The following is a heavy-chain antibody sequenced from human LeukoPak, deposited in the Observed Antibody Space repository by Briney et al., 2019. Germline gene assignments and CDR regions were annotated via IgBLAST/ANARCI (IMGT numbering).Heavy chain of an antibody. CDR3: ASAGVATTFYYYYYMDV. J-gene: IGHJ6*03. CDR1: GFTFSSYG. V-gene: IGHV3-7*01. D-gene: IGHD5-12*01. Sequence: GGSLRLSCAASGFTFSSYGMSWVRQAPGKGLEWVANIKQDGSEKYYVDSVKGRFTISRDNAKNSLYLQMNSLRAEDTAVYYCASAGVATTFYYYYYMDVWGKGTTVTVSS. CDR2: IKQDGSEK.